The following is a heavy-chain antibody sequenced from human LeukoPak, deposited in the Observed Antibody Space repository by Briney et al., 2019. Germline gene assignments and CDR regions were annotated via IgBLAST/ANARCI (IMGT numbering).Heavy chain of an antibody. CDR2: IWYDGSNK. J-gene: IGHJ4*02. CDR1: GFTFSSYG. D-gene: IGHD3-10*01. V-gene: IGHV3-33*01. Sequence: PGRSLRLSCAASGFTFSSYGMHWVRQAPGKGLEWVAVIWYDGSNKYYADSVKGRFTIPRDNSKNTLYLQMNSLRAEDTAVYYCARDTDYGSGPHDYWGQGTLVTVSS. CDR3: ARDTDYGSGPHDY.